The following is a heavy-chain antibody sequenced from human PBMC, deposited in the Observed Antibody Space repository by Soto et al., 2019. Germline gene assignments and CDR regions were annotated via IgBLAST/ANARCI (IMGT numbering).Heavy chain of an antibody. CDR1: GYSFTSYW. V-gene: IGHV5-10-1*01. CDR3: AGSGYQLLYGMDV. J-gene: IGHJ6*02. CDR2: IDPSDSYT. D-gene: IGHD2-2*01. Sequence: LGESLKISCKGSGYSFTSYWISWVRQMLGKGLEWMGRIDPSDSYTDYSPSFQGHVTISADKSISTAYLQWSSLKASDTAMYYCAGSGYQLLYGMDVWGQGTTVTVSS.